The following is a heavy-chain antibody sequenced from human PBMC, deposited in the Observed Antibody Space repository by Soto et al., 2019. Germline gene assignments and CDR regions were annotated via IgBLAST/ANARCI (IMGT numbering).Heavy chain of an antibody. D-gene: IGHD6-13*01. V-gene: IGHV3-11*05. CDR3: ARGRGAAADYFDF. J-gene: IGHJ4*02. CDR1: GFTFSDYY. Sequence: QVQLVESGGGLVKPGGSLRLSCAVSGFTFSDYYMTWIRQAPGKGLEWVSYISSSTSHTNYADPVKGRFTFSRDNAKNSLFLQMNSLRAADTAVYCCARGRGAAADYFDFWGQGTLVTVSS. CDR2: ISSSTSHT.